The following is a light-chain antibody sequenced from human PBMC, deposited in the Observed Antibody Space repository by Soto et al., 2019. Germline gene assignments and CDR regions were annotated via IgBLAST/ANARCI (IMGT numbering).Light chain of an antibody. V-gene: IGKV1-33*01. CDR2: DSS. J-gene: IGKJ4*01. CDR1: QHIFNF. CDR3: QQYNDLLT. Sequence: DIQMTQSPSSLSASVGDRVTITCQASQHIFNFLNWYQQKPGKAPKLLIYDSSKLATGVPRRFSGGGSGTDFPLTITSLQPDDVATYHCQQYNDLLTFGGGTKVEIK.